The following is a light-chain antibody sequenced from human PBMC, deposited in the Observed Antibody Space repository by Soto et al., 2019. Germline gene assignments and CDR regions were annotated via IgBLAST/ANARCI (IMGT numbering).Light chain of an antibody. CDR2: GAS. J-gene: IGKJ1*01. CDR3: QQYDDWPET. V-gene: IGKV3-15*01. Sequence: TQSPTTLSLSPVGRATLSCRASQNVRSNLAWYQQKPGQAPRLLIYGASTRATGIPARFSGRGSGTEFILTISSLQSEDFAVYYCQQYDDWPETFGQGAKVDIK. CDR1: QNVRSN.